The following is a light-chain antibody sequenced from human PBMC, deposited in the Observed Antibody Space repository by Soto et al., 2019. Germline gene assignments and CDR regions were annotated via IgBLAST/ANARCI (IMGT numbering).Light chain of an antibody. CDR3: QTFDSSLTISGV. CDR1: SSNIGRGYD. CDR2: GDN. J-gene: IGLJ3*02. Sequence: QPVLTQPPSVSGAPGQRVTISCTGSSSNIGRGYDVHWYQQVPGSAPRLLLSGDNTRPSGVPDRFSGSRSGTSASLAITGLQAEDEADYYCQTFDSSLTISGVFGGGTQLTVL. V-gene: IGLV1-40*01.